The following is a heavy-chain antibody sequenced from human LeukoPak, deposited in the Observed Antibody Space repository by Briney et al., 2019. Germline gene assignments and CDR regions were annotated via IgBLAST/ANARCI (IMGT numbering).Heavy chain of an antibody. D-gene: IGHD3-10*01. Sequence: SETLSLTCTVSGGSISSGGYYWSWIRQHPGKGLEWIGYIYYSGSTYYNPSLKSRVTISVDTSKNQFSLKLSSVTAADTAVYYCARITMVRGVIEYWGQGTPVTVSS. CDR2: IYYSGST. J-gene: IGHJ4*02. CDR3: ARITMVRGVIEY. CDR1: GGSISSGGYY. V-gene: IGHV4-31*03.